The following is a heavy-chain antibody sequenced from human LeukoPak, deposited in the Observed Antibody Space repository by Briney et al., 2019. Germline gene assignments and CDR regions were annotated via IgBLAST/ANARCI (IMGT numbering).Heavy chain of an antibody. D-gene: IGHD6-19*01. CDR1: GFTFSTYS. CDR2: IYPNGGST. Sequence: GGSLRLSCAASGFTFSTYSMAWVRQGPGKGLEWVSSIYPNGGSTFYADSVKGRFTISRDNSKNTLYLQMSSLRTEDTAIYYCTKDVVPDSGWDLDYWGQGTLVTVSS. CDR3: TKDVVPDSGWDLDY. V-gene: IGHV3-23*01. J-gene: IGHJ4*02.